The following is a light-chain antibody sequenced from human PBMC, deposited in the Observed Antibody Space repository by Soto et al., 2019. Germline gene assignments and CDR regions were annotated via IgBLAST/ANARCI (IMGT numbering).Light chain of an antibody. CDR2: GAS. V-gene: IGKV1-39*01. J-gene: IGKJ1*01. Sequence: MIQSESSRYAYIGDSVSITCRASQSTTIYLNWYHQKPGKAPKLLIFGASRLQSGVPSRFSGSRSRTDCTLTISSLQTEHFASYYLQQNSSATWTFGQGTKVDIK. CDR3: QQNSSATWT. CDR1: QSTTIY.